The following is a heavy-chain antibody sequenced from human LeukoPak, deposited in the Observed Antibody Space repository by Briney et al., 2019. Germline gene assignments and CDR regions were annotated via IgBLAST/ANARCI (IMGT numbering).Heavy chain of an antibody. J-gene: IGHJ3*02. Sequence: GGSLRLSCAASGSTFSSYGTHWVRQAPGKGLEWVAVIWYDGSNKYYADSVKGRFTISRDNSKNTLYLQMNSLRAEDTAVYYCAKLTIGDSSGYYWRSDAFDIWGQGTTVTVSS. CDR3: AKLTIGDSSGYYWRSDAFDI. CDR1: GSTFSSYG. CDR2: IWYDGSNK. D-gene: IGHD3-22*01. V-gene: IGHV3-33*06.